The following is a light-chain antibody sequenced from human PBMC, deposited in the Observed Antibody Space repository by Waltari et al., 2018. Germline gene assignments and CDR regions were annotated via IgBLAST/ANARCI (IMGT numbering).Light chain of an antibody. CDR2: GAS. V-gene: IGKV3-15*01. J-gene: IGKJ1*01. Sequence: EIVMTQSPATLSVSPGERAHLSCRASQDISSDLAWYQQRPGQAPRLLIFGASTRATGVPARFSGSGSGTEFTLTISSLQSEDFGIYYCQQSKIWPAFGQGTKVEIK. CDR3: QQSKIWPA. CDR1: QDISSD.